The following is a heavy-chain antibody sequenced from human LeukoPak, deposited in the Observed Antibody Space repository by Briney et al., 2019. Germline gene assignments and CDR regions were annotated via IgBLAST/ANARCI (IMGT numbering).Heavy chain of an antibody. Sequence: PGGCLRLSCAASGFTFSDYYMSWIRQAPGKGLEWISYISSSGNTIYYADSVKGRFTISRDNAKNSLYLQMNSLRAEDTAVYYCARESPYYYGSGRYYLSYWGQGTLVSVSS. V-gene: IGHV3-11*01. J-gene: IGHJ4*02. CDR2: ISSSGNTI. CDR3: ARESPYYYGSGRYYLSY. D-gene: IGHD3-10*01. CDR1: GFTFSDYY.